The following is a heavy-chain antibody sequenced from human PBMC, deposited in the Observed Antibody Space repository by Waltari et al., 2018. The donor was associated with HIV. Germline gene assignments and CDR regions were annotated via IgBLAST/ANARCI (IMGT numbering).Heavy chain of an antibody. CDR3: ARFPGYCSSTSCYEVDY. V-gene: IGHV1-2*02. CDR2: INPNSGGT. Sequence: QVQLVQSGAEVKKPGASVTVSCMASGYTFPGYHMHWVRHPPGQGLEWMGWINPNSGGTNYAQKFQGRVTMTRDTSISTAYMELSRLRSDDTAVYYCARFPGYCSSTSCYEVDYWGQGTLVTVSS. D-gene: IGHD2-2*01. CDR1: GYTFPGYH. J-gene: IGHJ4*02.